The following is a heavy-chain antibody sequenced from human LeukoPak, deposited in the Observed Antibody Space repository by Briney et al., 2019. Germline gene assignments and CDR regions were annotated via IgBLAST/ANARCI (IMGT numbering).Heavy chain of an antibody. CDR1: GYSISSGYY. J-gene: IGHJ4*02. D-gene: IGHD4-23*01. V-gene: IGHV4-38-2*02. CDR2: IYHGGST. CDR3: ARVDTTVVTDTYFDY. Sequence: SETLSLTCTVSGYSISSGYYWGWIRQPPGKGLEWIGSIYHGGSTYYNPSLKSRVTISVDTSKNQFSLKLSSVTAADTAVYYCARVDTTVVTDTYFDYWGQGTLVTVSS.